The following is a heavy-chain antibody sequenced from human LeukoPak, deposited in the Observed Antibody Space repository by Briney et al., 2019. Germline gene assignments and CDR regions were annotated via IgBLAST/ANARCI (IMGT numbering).Heavy chain of an antibody. J-gene: IGHJ4*02. CDR2: IYPGDSDT. CDR3: ARHRPLGGVVGLIDY. CDR1: GYSFTNYW. V-gene: IGHV5-51*01. Sequence: GESLKISCKGSGYSFTNYWIGWVRQMPGKGLEWMGIIYPGDSDTRYSPSFQGQVTFSADKSINTAYLQWNSLKASDTAMYCARHRPLGGVVGLIDYWGQGALVTVSS. D-gene: IGHD2-21*01.